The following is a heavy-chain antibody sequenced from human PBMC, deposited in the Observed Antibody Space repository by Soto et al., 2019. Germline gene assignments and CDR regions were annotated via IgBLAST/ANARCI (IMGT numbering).Heavy chain of an antibody. V-gene: IGHV4-61*01. CDR2: IYYSGST. D-gene: IGHD1-26*01. CDR3: ARGKVGAPKGFDY. CDR1: GGSVSSGSYY. Sequence: SETLSLTCTVSGGSVSSGSYYWSWIRQPPGKGLEWIGYIYYSGSTNYNPSLKSRVTISVDTSKNQFSLKLSSVTAADTAVYYCARGKVGAPKGFDYWGQGTLGTVSS. J-gene: IGHJ4*02.